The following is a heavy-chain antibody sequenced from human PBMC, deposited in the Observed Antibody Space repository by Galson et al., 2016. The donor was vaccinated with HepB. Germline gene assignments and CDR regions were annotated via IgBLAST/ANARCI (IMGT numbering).Heavy chain of an antibody. D-gene: IGHD2-15*01. J-gene: IGHJ4*02. Sequence: SLRLSCAASGFTLSTYSINWVRQAPGKGLEWVASISSGSSYLNYADSVKGRFTISRDNAKNSVYLQMNILRAEDTAVYHCARLFGGYIDYWGQGTLVTVSS. CDR2: ISSGSSYL. CDR1: GFTLSTYS. CDR3: ARLFGGYIDY. V-gene: IGHV3-21*01.